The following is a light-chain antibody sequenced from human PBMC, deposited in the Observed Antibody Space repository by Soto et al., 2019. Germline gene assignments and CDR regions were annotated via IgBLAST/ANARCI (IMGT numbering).Light chain of an antibody. CDR1: QSISSW. J-gene: IGKJ1*01. Sequence: IKMTQSPSTLSASVGDRVTITCRASQSISSWLAWYQQKPGKAPKVLIYKASSLESGVPSRFSGSGSGTEFTLTISSLQPDDFATYYCQQYSSYSRTFGQG. CDR2: KAS. CDR3: QQYSSYSRT. V-gene: IGKV1-5*03.